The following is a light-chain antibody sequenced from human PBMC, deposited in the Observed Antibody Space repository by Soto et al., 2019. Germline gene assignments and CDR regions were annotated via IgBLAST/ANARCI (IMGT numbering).Light chain of an antibody. CDR3: QQLNSYPIT. CDR1: QSISSF. Sequence: DIQMTQSPSSLSASVRDRVTITCLASQSISSFLNWYQQKPGKAPQLMIYAASTLQSGVSSRFSGSGSGTDCTLTISSLQPEDVATYYCQQLNSYPITLGQGTRLEIK. V-gene: IGKV1-39*01. CDR2: AAS. J-gene: IGKJ5*01.